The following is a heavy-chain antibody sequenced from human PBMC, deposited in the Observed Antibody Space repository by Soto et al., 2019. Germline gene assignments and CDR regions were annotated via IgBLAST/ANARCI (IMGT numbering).Heavy chain of an antibody. CDR2: IIPIFGTA. J-gene: IGHJ4*02. V-gene: IGHV1-69*13. CDR3: ARAQRFLESTCDY. D-gene: IGHD3-3*01. CDR1: GGTFSSYA. Sequence: SVKVSCKASGGTFSSYAISWVRQAPGQGLEWMGGIIPIFGTANYAQKFQGRVTITADESTSTAYMELSSLRSDDTAVYYCARAQRFLESTCDYWGQGTLVTVSS.